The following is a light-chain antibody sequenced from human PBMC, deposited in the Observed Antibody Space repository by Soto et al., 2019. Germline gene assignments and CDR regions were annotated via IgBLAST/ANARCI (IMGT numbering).Light chain of an antibody. J-gene: IGKJ5*01. Sequence: DIQLTQSPSFLSASVGDRVTITCRASQGLSSDLAWYQQKPGKAPKLLIYAASTLQSGVPSRFSGSGSGTEFTLPISSLHPEDFATYYCQQLNSYPITFGQGTRLEIK. CDR1: QGLSSD. CDR2: AAS. CDR3: QQLNSYPIT. V-gene: IGKV1-9*01.